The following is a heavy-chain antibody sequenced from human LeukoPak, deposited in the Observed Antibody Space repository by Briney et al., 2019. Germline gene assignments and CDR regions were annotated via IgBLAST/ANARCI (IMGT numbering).Heavy chain of an antibody. D-gene: IGHD6-13*01. J-gene: IGHJ4*02. CDR2: INHSGST. V-gene: IGHV4-34*01. CDR1: GGSFSGYY. Sequence: SETLSLTCAVYGGSFSGYYWSWIRQPPGKGLEWIGEINHSGSTNYNPSLKSRVTISVDTSKNQFSLKLSSVTAADTAVYYCARGVAAGTGYWGQGTLVTVSS. CDR3: ARGVAAGTGY.